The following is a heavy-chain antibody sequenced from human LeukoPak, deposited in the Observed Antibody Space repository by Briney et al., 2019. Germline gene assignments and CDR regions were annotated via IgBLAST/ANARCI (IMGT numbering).Heavy chain of an antibody. Sequence: GGSLRLSCAASGLTFSRFAMSWVRQAPGKGLEWVSTISGSGDTTYYADSVKGRFSISRDNLKNTLYVQMNSLRVEDTAVCYCAKGHSAHGTGFDGWGQGTLVIVSS. CDR1: GLTFSRFA. CDR2: ISGSGDTT. CDR3: AKGHSAHGTGFDG. J-gene: IGHJ4*02. D-gene: IGHD1-14*01. V-gene: IGHV3-23*01.